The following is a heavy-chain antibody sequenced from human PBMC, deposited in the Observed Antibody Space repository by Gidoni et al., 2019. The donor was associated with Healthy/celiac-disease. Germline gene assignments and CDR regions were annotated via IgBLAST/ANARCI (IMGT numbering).Heavy chain of an antibody. V-gene: IGHV3-33*01. J-gene: IGHJ4*02. D-gene: IGHD3-16*01. CDR1: GFTFSSYG. CDR2: IWYDGSNK. CDR3: ARSNSIVWVYFDY. Sequence: QVQLVESGGGVVQPGRSLRLSCAASGFTFSSYGMHWVRQAPGKGLEWVAVIWYDGSNKYYADSVKGRFTISRDNSKNTLYLQMNSLRAEDTAVYYCARSNSIVWVYFDYWGQGTLVTVSS.